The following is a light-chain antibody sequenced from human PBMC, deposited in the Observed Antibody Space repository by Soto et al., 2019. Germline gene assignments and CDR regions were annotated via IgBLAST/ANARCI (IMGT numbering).Light chain of an antibody. J-gene: IGKJ2*01. V-gene: IGKV3-15*01. CDR1: ESVSSH. CDR3: QHYNNWPHT. Sequence: ERVMTQSPATLSVSPGERATLSCRASESVSSHLAWYQQKPGLAPRLLIYGASTRATGVPARFISSGSGTEFTLTISSLQSEDFAIYYCQHYNNWPHTFGQGTKVDIK. CDR2: GAS.